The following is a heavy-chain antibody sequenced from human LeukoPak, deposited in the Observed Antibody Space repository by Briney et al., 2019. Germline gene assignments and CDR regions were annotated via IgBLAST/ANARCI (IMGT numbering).Heavy chain of an antibody. J-gene: IGHJ4*02. D-gene: IGHD2-15*01. CDR2: ISGSGGNT. Sequence: GGSLRLSCEASGFSFSIYGMSWVRQAPGKGLEWVSGISGSGGNTYYAEALTGRFTVSRDNSKNTLFLQMNSLRADDTAIYYCAKSGLNRFDYWGQGTLVTVSS. CDR1: GFSFSIYG. CDR3: AKSGLNRFDY. V-gene: IGHV3-23*01.